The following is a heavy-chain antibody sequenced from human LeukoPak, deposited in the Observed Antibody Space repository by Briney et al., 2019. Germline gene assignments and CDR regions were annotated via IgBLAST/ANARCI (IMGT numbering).Heavy chain of an antibody. CDR1: GGSISSGGYY. Sequence: SETLSLTCTVSGGSISSGGYYWSWIRQHPGEGLEWIGYIYYSGSTYYNPSLKSRVTISVDTSMNQFSLKLSSVTAADTAVYYCARGPYYDYVWGSYRQFDYWGQGTLVTVSS. V-gene: IGHV4-31*03. CDR3: ARGPYYDYVWGSYRQFDY. CDR2: IYYSGST. D-gene: IGHD3-16*02. J-gene: IGHJ4*02.